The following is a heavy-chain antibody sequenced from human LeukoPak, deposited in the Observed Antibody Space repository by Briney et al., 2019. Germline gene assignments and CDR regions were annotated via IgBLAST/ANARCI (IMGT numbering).Heavy chain of an antibody. V-gene: IGHV4-31*03. CDR2: IYYSGST. CDR1: GGSISSGGYY. CDR3: ARLENIAAAGSIFAFDT. D-gene: IGHD6-13*01. Sequence: PSQTLSLTCTVSGGSISSGGYYWSWIRQHPGKGLEWIGYIYYSGSTYYNPSLKSRVTISVDTSKNQFSLKLSSVTAADTAVYYCARLENIAAAGSIFAFDTWGQGTMVTVSS. J-gene: IGHJ3*02.